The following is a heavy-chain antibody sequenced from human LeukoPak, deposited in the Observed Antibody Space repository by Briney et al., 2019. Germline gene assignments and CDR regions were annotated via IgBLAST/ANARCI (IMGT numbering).Heavy chain of an antibody. Sequence: SETLSLTCTVSGGSITTSRYYWGWIRQPPGKVLEWIGSAFHGGNSYYNPSLKSRVTVSVDTSNNQFSLRLTSVTAADTALYYCARQAGGSSSGPYFFDYWGQGTLVTVSS. CDR1: GGSITTSRYY. CDR3: ARQAGGSSSGPYFFDY. J-gene: IGHJ4*02. CDR2: AFHGGNS. D-gene: IGHD5-18*01. V-gene: IGHV4-39*01.